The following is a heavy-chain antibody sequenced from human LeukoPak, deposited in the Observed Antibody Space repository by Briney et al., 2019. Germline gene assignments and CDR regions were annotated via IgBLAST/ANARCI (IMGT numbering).Heavy chain of an antibody. D-gene: IGHD6-13*01. Sequence: PSETLSLTCAVYGGSFSGYYWSWIRQPPGKGLERIGEINHSGSTNYNPSLKSRVTISVDTSKNQFSLKLSSVTAADTAVYYCARRGSSWLYYFDYWGQGTLVTVSS. CDR1: GGSFSGYY. CDR3: ARRGSSWLYYFDY. V-gene: IGHV4-34*01. CDR2: INHSGST. J-gene: IGHJ4*02.